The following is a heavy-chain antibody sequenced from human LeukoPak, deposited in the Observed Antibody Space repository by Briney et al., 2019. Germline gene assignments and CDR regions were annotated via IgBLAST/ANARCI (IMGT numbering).Heavy chain of an antibody. CDR3: ARGVVPAAIEYYYYMDV. CDR1: GFTLSSFA. Sequence: GRSLRLSCAASGFTLSSFAMHWVRQAPGKGLEWVAVMSYDGSNIYYADSVKGRFTISRDNSKNTLYLQMNSLRTEDTAVYYCARGVVPAAIEYYYYMDVWGKGTTVTVSS. V-gene: IGHV3-30-3*01. D-gene: IGHD2-2*01. J-gene: IGHJ6*03. CDR2: MSYDGSNI.